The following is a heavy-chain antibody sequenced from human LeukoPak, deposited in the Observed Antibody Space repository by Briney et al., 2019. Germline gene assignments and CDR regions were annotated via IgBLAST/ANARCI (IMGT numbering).Heavy chain of an antibody. CDR2: INPSGGST. J-gene: IGHJ4*02. CDR1: GYTFTSYY. Sequence: ASVKVSCKASGYTFTSYYMHWVRQAPGQGLEWMGIINPSGGSTSYAQKFQGRVTMTRDTSTSTVYMELRSLRSDDTAVYYCARDSANYYDSTNFDYWGQGTLVTVSS. D-gene: IGHD3-22*01. CDR3: ARDSANYYDSTNFDY. V-gene: IGHV1-46*01.